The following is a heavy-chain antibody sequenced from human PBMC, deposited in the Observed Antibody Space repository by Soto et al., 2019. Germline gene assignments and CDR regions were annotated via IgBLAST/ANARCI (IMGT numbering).Heavy chain of an antibody. D-gene: IGHD3-3*01. Sequence: SETLSLTCTVSGGSISSGGYYWSWIRQHPGKGLEWIGYIYYSGSTYYNPSLKSRVTISVDTSKNQFSLKLSSVTAADTAVYYCARDQGPIYGMDVWGQGTTVTVSS. J-gene: IGHJ6*02. CDR3: ARDQGPIYGMDV. V-gene: IGHV4-31*03. CDR2: IYYSGST. CDR1: GGSISSGGYY.